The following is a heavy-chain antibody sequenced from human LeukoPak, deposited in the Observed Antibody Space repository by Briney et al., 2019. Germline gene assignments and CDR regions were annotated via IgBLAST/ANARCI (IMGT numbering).Heavy chain of an antibody. V-gene: IGHV1-2*02. Sequence: GASVKVSCKASGYTFTGYYMHWVRQAPGQGLEWMGWINPNSGGTNYAQKFRGRVTMTRDTSISTAYMELSRLRSDDTAVYYCARTRNRRDGYNLFGYWGQGTLVTVSS. CDR3: ARTRNRRDGYNLFGY. CDR2: INPNSGGT. D-gene: IGHD5-24*01. CDR1: GYTFTGYY. J-gene: IGHJ4*02.